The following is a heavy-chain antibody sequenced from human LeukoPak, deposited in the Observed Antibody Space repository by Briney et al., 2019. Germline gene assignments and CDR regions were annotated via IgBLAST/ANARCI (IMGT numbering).Heavy chain of an antibody. CDR3: AKALSSGSYYYYYMDV. V-gene: IGHV3-23*01. D-gene: IGHD6-19*01. CDR2: ITGSGGST. J-gene: IGHJ6*03. Sequence: PGGSLRLSCAASGFTFSSYGMTWVRQAPGKGLEWVSVITGSGGSTYYADSVKGRFTISRDNSKNTLYLQMNSLRAEDTALYYCAKALSSGSYYYYYMDVWGKGTTVTISS. CDR1: GFTFSSYG.